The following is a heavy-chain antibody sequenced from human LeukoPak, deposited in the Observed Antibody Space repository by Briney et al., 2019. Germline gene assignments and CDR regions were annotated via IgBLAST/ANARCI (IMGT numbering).Heavy chain of an antibody. J-gene: IGHJ4*02. D-gene: IGHD3/OR15-3a*01. CDR3: ARDQRGVALDLYYFDY. Sequence: PSETLSLTCAVSGGSISSSNWWSWVRQPPGKGLEWIGEIYHSGSTNYNPSLKSRVTISVDKSKNQFSLKLSSVTAADTAVYYCARDQRGVALDLYYFDYWGQGTLVTVSS. CDR2: IYHSGST. CDR1: GGSISSSNW. V-gene: IGHV4-4*02.